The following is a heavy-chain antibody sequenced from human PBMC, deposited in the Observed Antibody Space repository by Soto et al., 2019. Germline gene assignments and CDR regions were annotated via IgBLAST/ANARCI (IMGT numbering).Heavy chain of an antibody. CDR1: GFTFSDFG. Sequence: GGSLRLSCVVSGFTFSDFGMHWVRQSPDEGLAWVASITKDGLDRYYSESVKGRFTISRDDSKNTVFLQINSLKVEDTAAYFSASPREGQWLVFDHWGQRTLVTVSS. CDR2: ITKDGLDR. V-gene: IGHV3-30*19. CDR3: ASPREGQWLVFDH. J-gene: IGHJ4*02. D-gene: IGHD6-19*01.